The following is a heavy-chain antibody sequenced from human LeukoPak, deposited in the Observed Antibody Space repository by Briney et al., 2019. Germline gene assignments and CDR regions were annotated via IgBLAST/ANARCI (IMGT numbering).Heavy chain of an antibody. CDR1: GFTFSSYA. Sequence: GSLRLSCAASGFTFSSYAMHWVRQAPGKGLEWVAVISYDGSNKYYADSVKGRFTISRDNSKNTLYLQMNSLRAEDTAVYYCAKDTAAGTLDPWGQGTLVTVSS. V-gene: IGHV3-30-3*01. CDR3: AKDTAAGTLDP. J-gene: IGHJ5*02. D-gene: IGHD6-13*01. CDR2: ISYDGSNK.